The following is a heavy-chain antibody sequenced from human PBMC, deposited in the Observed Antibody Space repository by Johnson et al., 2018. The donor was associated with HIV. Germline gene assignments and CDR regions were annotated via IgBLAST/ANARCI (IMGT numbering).Heavy chain of an antibody. D-gene: IGHD6-13*01. J-gene: IGHJ3*02. CDR3: ARATSASGTDNDAFDI. V-gene: IGHV3-23*04. Sequence: MQLVESGGGLVQPGGSLRLSCAASGFTFRSYAMGWVRQAPGAGLEWVSAVSATGDSTYYADSVKGRFTISRDNSKTTLYVQMNSLRAEDTAIYHCARATSASGTDNDAFDIWGQGTMVTVSS. CDR1: GFTFRSYA. CDR2: VSATGDST.